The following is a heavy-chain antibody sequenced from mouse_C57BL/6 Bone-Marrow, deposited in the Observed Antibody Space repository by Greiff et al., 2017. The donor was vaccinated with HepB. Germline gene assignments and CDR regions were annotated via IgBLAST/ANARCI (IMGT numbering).Heavy chain of an antibody. CDR1: GFNIKDYY. CDR2: IDPEDGET. CDR3: ARSMMVTTSFAY. V-gene: IGHV14-2*01. D-gene: IGHD2-3*01. Sequence: VHVKQSGAELVKPGASVKLSCTASGFNIKDYYMHWVKQRTEQGLEWIGRIDPEDGETKYAPKFQGKATITADTSSNTAYLQLSSLTSEDTAVYYCARSMMVTTSFAYWGQGTLVTVSA. J-gene: IGHJ3*01.